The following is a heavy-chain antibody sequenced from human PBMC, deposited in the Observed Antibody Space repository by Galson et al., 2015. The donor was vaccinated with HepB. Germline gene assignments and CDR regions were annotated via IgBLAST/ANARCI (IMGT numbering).Heavy chain of an antibody. Sequence: SVKVSCKASGYTFTSYAMHWVRQAPGQRLEWMGWINAGNGNTKYSQKFQGRVTITRDTSTSTAYMELSSLRSEDTAVYYCAREGGRGLWLGDSWGYFDYWGQGTLVTVSS. D-gene: IGHD3-10*01. V-gene: IGHV1-3*01. CDR1: GYTFTSYA. CDR2: INAGNGNT. CDR3: AREGGRGLWLGDSWGYFDY. J-gene: IGHJ4*02.